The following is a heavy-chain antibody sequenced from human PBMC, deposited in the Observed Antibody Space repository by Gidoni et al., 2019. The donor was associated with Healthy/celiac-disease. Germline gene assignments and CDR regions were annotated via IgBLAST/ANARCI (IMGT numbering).Heavy chain of an antibody. CDR2: IKQDGSEK. J-gene: IGHJ4*02. D-gene: IGHD3-3*01. CDR3: ARDQGKGIIPTPFDY. V-gene: IGHV3-7*03. CDR1: GFTFSSYW. Sequence: EVQLVESGGGLVQPGGSLRLSCAASGFTFSSYWMSWVRQAPGKGLEWVANIKQDGSEKYYVDSVKCRFTISRDNAKNSLYLQMNSLRAEDTAVYYCARDQGKGIIPTPFDYWGQGTLVTVSS.